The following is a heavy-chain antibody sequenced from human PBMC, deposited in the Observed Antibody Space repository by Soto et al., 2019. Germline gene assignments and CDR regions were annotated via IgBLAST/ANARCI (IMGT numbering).Heavy chain of an antibody. Sequence: QVQLVESGGGVVQPGRSLRLSCAASGFTFSDFGMHWVRQAPGKGLEWVAFISYDGSNKFHADSVKGRFTISRDNSKNTLYLQMNSLRAEDTAVYYCAKALGELSPESYDYWGQGTLVTGSS. J-gene: IGHJ4*02. CDR1: GFTFSDFG. D-gene: IGHD3-16*02. CDR2: ISYDGSNK. CDR3: AKALGELSPESYDY. V-gene: IGHV3-30*18.